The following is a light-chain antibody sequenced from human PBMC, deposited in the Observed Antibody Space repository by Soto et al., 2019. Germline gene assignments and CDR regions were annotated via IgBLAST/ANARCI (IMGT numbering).Light chain of an antibody. CDR1: QVIRDS. CDR2: AAS. Sequence: DIQMTQSPSSLSASVGDRVTITCRASQVIRDSLAWFQQKPGKVPKSLIYAASTLQSGVPSKFSGSGSGTDFTLTISSLQPEDVATYYCQQSYSTSLTFGPGTKVDIK. CDR3: QQSYSTSLT. J-gene: IGKJ3*01. V-gene: IGKV1-16*02.